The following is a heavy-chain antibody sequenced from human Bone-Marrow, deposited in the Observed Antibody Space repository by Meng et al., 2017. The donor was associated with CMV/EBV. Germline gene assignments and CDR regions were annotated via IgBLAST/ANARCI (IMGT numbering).Heavy chain of an antibody. CDR1: GYTFTSYD. D-gene: IGHD1-1*01. V-gene: IGHV1-8*01. CDR3: AKDIGYSQLGYYYYYGMDV. Sequence: ASVKVSCKASGYTFTSYDINWVRQATGQGLEWMGWMNPNSGNTGYAQKFQGRVTMTRNTSISTAYMELSSLRSEDTAVYYCAKDIGYSQLGYYYYYGMDVWGQGTTVTVSS. CDR2: MNPNSGNT. J-gene: IGHJ6*02.